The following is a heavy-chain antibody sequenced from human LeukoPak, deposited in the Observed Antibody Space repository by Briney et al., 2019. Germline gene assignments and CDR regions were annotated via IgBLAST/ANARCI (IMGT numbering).Heavy chain of an antibody. Sequence: SETLSLTCTVSGGSISSYYWSRIRQPAGKGLEWIGRIYTSGSTNYNPSLKSRVTMSVDTSKNQFSLKLSSVTAADTAVYYCARARRGWTTTKYAFDIWGQGTMVTVSS. CDR3: ARARRGWTTTKYAFDI. CDR2: IYTSGST. CDR1: GGSISSYY. J-gene: IGHJ3*02. V-gene: IGHV4-4*07. D-gene: IGHD4-17*01.